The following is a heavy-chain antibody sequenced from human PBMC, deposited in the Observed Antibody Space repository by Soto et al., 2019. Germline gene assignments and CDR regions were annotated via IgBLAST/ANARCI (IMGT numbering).Heavy chain of an antibody. D-gene: IGHD2-2*01. Sequence: PSETLSLTCSVSGGSISSGGYYWSWIRQHPGKGLEWIGYIYYSGSTYYNPSLKSRVTISVDTSKNQFSLKLSSVTAADTAVYYCAHLRGYCSSTSCPRGAFDIWGKGTMVTVS. V-gene: IGHV4-31*03. CDR2: IYYSGST. J-gene: IGHJ3*02. CDR3: AHLRGYCSSTSCPRGAFDI. CDR1: GGSISSGGYY.